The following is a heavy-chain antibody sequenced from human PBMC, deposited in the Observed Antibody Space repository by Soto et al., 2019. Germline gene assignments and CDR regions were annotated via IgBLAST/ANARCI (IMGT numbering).Heavy chain of an antibody. D-gene: IGHD1-26*01. CDR1: CCYISSRNC. Sequence: TLPLPCAVSCCYISSRNCWGLIRQTPGKGLEWIGYIYYSGTTYYNPSLKSRVTMSVDTSKNQFSLKLTSVTAVDTAVYYCARREIQGPIDYWGQGTLVTVSS. J-gene: IGHJ4*02. CDR3: ARREIQGPIDY. CDR2: IYYSGTT. V-gene: IGHV4-28*01.